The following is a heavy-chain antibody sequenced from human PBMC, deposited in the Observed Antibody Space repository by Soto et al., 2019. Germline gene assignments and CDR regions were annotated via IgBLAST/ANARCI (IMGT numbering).Heavy chain of an antibody. Sequence: SETLSLTCTVSGGSISSSSYYWGWIRQPPGKGLEWIGSIYYSGSTYYNPSLKSRVTISVDTSKNKFSMKLSSVTAANKAVYYCARLLGPGKYYYYPNYYYYYGMDVWGQGTTVTVSS. J-gene: IGHJ6*02. CDR1: GGSISSSSYY. V-gene: IGHV4-39*01. D-gene: IGHD3-10*01. CDR3: ARLLGPGKYYYYPNYYYYYGMDV. CDR2: IYYSGST.